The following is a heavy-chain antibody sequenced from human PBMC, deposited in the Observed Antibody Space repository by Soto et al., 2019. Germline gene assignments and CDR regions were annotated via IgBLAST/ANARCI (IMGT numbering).Heavy chain of an antibody. CDR1: GFRFTTYG. CDR2: ISNDGRDR. CDR3: AKSVYNTCWNLPFDP. V-gene: IGHV3-30*18. Sequence: QVQLVESGGGVVQPGTSLRLSCTAAGFRFTTYGMHWVRQAPGKGLEWVAVISNDGRDRYYGDSVRGRFTISRDNSRNSLYLEMISLRPEDTAGYYCAKSVYNTCWNLPFDPWGQGTLVIVSS. D-gene: IGHD1-1*01. J-gene: IGHJ5*02.